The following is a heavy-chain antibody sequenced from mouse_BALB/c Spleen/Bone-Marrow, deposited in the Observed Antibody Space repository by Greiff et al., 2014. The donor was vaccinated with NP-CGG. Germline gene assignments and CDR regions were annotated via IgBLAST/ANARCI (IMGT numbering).Heavy chain of an antibody. CDR2: INPSNGRT. Sequence: VKQSGAELVKPGASVKLSCKASGYTFTSYWMHWVKQRPGQGLEWIGEINPSNGRTNYNEKFKSKATLTVDKSSSTAYMQLSSLTSEDSAVYYCARGGGSYYAMDYWGQGTSVTVSS. CDR3: ARGGGSYYAMDY. D-gene: IGHD1-1*02. V-gene: IGHV1S81*02. CDR1: GYTFTSYW. J-gene: IGHJ4*01.